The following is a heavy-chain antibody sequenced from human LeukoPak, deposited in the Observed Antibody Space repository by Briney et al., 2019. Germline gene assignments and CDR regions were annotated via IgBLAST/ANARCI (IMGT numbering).Heavy chain of an antibody. D-gene: IGHD4-11*01. CDR3: ARGRNIDAFDI. J-gene: IGHJ3*02. V-gene: IGHV4-31*03. Sequence: PSETLSLTCTVSGGSISSGGYYWSWIRQHPGKGLEWIGYIYYSGSTYYNPSLKSRVAISVDTSKNPFSLKLSSVTAADTAVYYCARGRNIDAFDIWGQGTMVTVSS. CDR2: IYYSGST. CDR1: GGSISSGGYY.